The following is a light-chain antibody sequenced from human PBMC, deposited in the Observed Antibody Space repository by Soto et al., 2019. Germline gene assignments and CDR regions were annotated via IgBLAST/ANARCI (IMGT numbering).Light chain of an antibody. CDR2: GNT. CDR3: QSYDTSLTTLV. Sequence: QSLLTQPPSVSGAPGQRVTISCTGSSSNIGAGYDVLWYQQLPGTAPKLLIYGNTNRPSGVPDRFSGSKSGTSASLAITGLQTEDEADYYCQSYDTSLTTLVFGGGTKLTVL. CDR1: SSNIGAGYD. V-gene: IGLV1-40*01. J-gene: IGLJ2*01.